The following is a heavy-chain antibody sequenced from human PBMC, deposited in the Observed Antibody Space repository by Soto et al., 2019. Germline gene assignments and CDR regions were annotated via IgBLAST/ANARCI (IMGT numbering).Heavy chain of an antibody. CDR2: IYSSGST. Sequence: TSETLSLTCTVSGGSISSYYWNWIRQPAGKGLEWIGRIYSSGSTIYNPSFNSRVTMSVDTSKNQFSLKLSSVTAADTAVYYCARDEGGYSYGISFDYWGRGTLVTVSS. J-gene: IGHJ4*02. D-gene: IGHD5-18*01. CDR3: ARDEGGYSYGISFDY. CDR1: GGSISSYY. V-gene: IGHV4-4*07.